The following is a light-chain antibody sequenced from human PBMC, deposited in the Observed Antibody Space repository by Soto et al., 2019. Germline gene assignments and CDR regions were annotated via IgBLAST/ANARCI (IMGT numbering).Light chain of an antibody. J-gene: IGKJ5*01. CDR1: QSIGSY. V-gene: IGKV3-11*01. CDR3: PHRAIPLT. Sequence: ESVLIQSAVTLSLSLGERVTLSCRASQSIGSYLGWLQQKPGQAPRLLIYDASKRATGIPGRFSGSGSGTDFTLTIRSLEPEDFAVYYCPHRAIPLTFAKGTRMEIK. CDR2: DAS.